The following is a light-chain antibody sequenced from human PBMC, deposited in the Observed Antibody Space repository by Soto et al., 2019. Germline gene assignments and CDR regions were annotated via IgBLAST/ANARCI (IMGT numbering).Light chain of an antibody. V-gene: IGKV2-30*02. CDR3: MQGTQWPRT. CDR1: QSLVHSDGNTY. Sequence: DVWLTQSPVSLPVTLGQRASISGMSSQSLVHSDGNTYLNWFQQRPGHSPRRPVYRVSNRDSGVPDNFSGSGSGTNFTLKISSVEAEDIGVYYCMQGTQWPRTFGQGTKVDIK. J-gene: IGKJ1*01. CDR2: RVS.